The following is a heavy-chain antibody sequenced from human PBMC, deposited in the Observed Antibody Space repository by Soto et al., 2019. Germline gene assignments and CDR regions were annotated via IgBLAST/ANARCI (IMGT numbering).Heavy chain of an antibody. Sequence: GGSLRLSCAASGFTVSSNYMSWVRQAAGKGLERVSVIYSGGSTYYADSVKGRFTISRDNSKNTLYLQMNSLRAEDTAVYYCGRDPSPSVGDGYQIYFDYWGQGTLVTVSS. J-gene: IGHJ4*02. CDR3: GRDPSPSVGDGYQIYFDY. V-gene: IGHV3-66*01. D-gene: IGHD1-26*01. CDR1: GFTVSSNY. CDR2: IYSGGST.